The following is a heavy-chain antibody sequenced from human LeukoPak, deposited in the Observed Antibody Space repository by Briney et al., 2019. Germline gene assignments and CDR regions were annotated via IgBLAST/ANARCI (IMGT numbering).Heavy chain of an antibody. D-gene: IGHD3/OR15-3a*01. CDR1: GGTFSSYA. V-gene: IGHV1-69*01. J-gene: IGHJ6*02. Sequence: GSSVKVSCKASGGTFSSYAISWVRQAPGQGLEWMGGIIPIFGTANYAQKFQGRVTITADESTSTAYMELSSLRSEVTAVYYCARVGQGPYGGYYYGMDVWGQGTTVTVSS. CDR3: ARVGQGPYGGYYYGMDV. CDR2: IIPIFGTA.